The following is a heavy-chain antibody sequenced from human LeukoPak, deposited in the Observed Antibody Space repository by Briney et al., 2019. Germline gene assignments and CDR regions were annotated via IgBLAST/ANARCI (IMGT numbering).Heavy chain of an antibody. V-gene: IGHV1-2*02. CDR3: ARDYDSSGWAAFDI. J-gene: IGHJ3*02. Sequence: ASVKVSCKASGGTFSGYYMHWVRQAPGQGLEWMGWINPNSGGTNYAQKFQGRVTMTRDTSISTAYMELSRLRSDDTAVYYCARDYDSSGWAAFDIWGQGTMVTVSS. CDR2: INPNSGGT. D-gene: IGHD3-22*01. CDR1: GGTFSGYY.